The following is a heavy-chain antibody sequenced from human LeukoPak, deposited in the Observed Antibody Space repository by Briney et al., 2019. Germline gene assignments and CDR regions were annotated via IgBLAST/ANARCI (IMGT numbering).Heavy chain of an antibody. D-gene: IGHD3-22*01. CDR3: ARASSGYYWDFDY. CDR1: GGSISSINW. CDR2: IFHSGST. V-gene: IGHV4-4*02. J-gene: IGHJ4*02. Sequence: SETLSLTCAVSGGSISSINWWSWVRQPPGKGLEWIGEIFHSGSTYYNPSLKSRVTLSADTSKNQFSLKVTSVTAADTAVYYCARASSGYYWDFDYWGQGALVTVSS.